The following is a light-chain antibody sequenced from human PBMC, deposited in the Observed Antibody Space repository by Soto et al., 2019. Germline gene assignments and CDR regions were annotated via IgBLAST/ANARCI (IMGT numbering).Light chain of an antibody. CDR1: QSISSW. J-gene: IGKJ4*01. Sequence: DIQMTQSPSTLSASVGDRVTITCRASQSISSWLAWYQQKPGKAPKLLIYKASSLESGVPSRFSGSGSGTEFSRTISSLPPDDFATYYCQQYYSYPLTFGGGTKVEIK. CDR2: KAS. V-gene: IGKV1-5*03. CDR3: QQYYSYPLT.